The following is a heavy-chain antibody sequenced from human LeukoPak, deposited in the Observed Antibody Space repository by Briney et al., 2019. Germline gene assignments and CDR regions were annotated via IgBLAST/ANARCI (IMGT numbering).Heavy chain of an antibody. CDR2: IKQDGSEK. Sequence: GGSLRLSCAASGFTFSSYWMSWVRQAPGKGLEWVANIKQDGSEKYYVDSVKGRFTISRDNAKNSLCLQMNSLRAEDTAVYYCARGPLIAPYYFDYWGQGTLVTVSS. CDR3: ARGPLIAPYYFDY. V-gene: IGHV3-7*01. D-gene: IGHD2/OR15-2a*01. J-gene: IGHJ4*02. CDR1: GFTFSSYW.